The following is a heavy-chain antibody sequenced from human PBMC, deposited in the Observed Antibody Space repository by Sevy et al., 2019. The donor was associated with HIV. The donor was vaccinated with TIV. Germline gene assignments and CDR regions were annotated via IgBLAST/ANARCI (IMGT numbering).Heavy chain of an antibody. CDR3: TRVEGAADWGMDV. CDR2: IRSKAYGGTT. Sequence: GGSLRLSCRASGFTFDDYTMSWVRQAPGKGLEWVAFIRSKAYGGTTEYAESVKGRFTISRDESKSIAYLQMNSLKTEDTAVYYCTRVEGAADWGMDVWGQGTTVTVSS. V-gene: IGHV3-49*04. D-gene: IGHD1-26*01. J-gene: IGHJ6*02. CDR1: GFTFDDYT.